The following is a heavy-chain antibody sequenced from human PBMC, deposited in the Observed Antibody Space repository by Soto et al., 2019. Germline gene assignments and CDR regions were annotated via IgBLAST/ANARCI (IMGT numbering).Heavy chain of an antibody. CDR1: GGSISSYY. CDR2: IYYSGST. J-gene: IGHJ4*02. Sequence: SETLSLTCTVSGGSISSYYWSWIRQPPGKGLEWIGYIYYSGSTNYNPSLKSRVTISVDTSKNQFSLKLSSVTAADTAVYYCASHYYGSGSYYFDYWGQGTLVTVSS. CDR3: ASHYYGSGSYYFDY. V-gene: IGHV4-59*08. D-gene: IGHD3-10*01.